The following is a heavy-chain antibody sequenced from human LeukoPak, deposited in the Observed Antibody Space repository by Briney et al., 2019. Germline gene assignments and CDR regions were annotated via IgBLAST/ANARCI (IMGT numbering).Heavy chain of an antibody. CDR1: GYSISSGYY. Sequence: SETLSLTCTVSGYSISSGYYWGWIRQPPGKGLEWIGSIYHSGSTYYNPSLKSRVTISVDTSKNQFSLKLSSVTAADTAVYYCARGVIYSSSWARQVDYWGQGTLVTVSS. D-gene: IGHD6-13*01. CDR3: ARGVIYSSSWARQVDY. J-gene: IGHJ4*02. CDR2: IYHSGST. V-gene: IGHV4-38-2*02.